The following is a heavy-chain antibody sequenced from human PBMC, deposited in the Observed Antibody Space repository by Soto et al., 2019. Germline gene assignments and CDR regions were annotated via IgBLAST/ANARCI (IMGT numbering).Heavy chain of an antibody. Sequence: QVQLVESGGGVVQPGRSLRLSCAASGFTFSSYGMHWVRQAPGKGLEWVAVISYDGSNKYYADSVKGRFTISRDNSKNTLYLQMNSLRAEDTAVYYCAKLPEDIVGEGAFEIWGQGTMVTVSS. J-gene: IGHJ3*02. CDR3: AKLPEDIVGEGAFEI. CDR1: GFTFSSYG. V-gene: IGHV3-30*18. CDR2: ISYDGSNK. D-gene: IGHD2-15*01.